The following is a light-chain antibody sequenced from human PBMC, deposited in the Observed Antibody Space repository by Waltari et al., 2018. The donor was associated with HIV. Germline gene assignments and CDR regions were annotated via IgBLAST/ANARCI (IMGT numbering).Light chain of an antibody. J-gene: IGLJ2*01. CDR2: GNK. CDR3: QSYDSSLSDVV. CDR1: SSTIGAGYA. V-gene: IGLV1-40*01. Sequence: QSVLTQPPSVSGAPGQRVTISCTGSSSTIGAGYAVHWYQQVPGKAPKSLINGNKNRPPGVPDRFYGAKSGTSASLAITGLQAEDEADYYCQSYDSSLSDVVFGGGTKLTAL.